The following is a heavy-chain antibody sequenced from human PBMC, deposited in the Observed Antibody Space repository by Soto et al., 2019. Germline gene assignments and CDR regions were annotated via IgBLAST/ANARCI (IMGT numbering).Heavy chain of an antibody. D-gene: IGHD6-13*01. J-gene: IGHJ6*02. CDR3: ARIASAGRGWDV. Sequence: EVPLVESGGGLVQPGFTFSSYWMSWVRQAPVKGLEWVGNIKQDGSEKNYVDFVKGRFTISRDNAKNSLYLQMNSLRAEDTAVYYCARIASAGRGWDVWGQGTTVVVSS. CDR1: FTFSSYW. V-gene: IGHV3-7*01. CDR2: IKQDGSEK.